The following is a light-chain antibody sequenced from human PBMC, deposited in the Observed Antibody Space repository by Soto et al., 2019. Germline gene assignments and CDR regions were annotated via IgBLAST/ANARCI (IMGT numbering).Light chain of an antibody. V-gene: IGKV3-11*01. Sequence: TQSPATLSVSPGERATLSCRASQSVSDYLAWYQQRPGQAPRLLIFGASTRATGFPARFSGRGSGADFTLTISSLEPEDFAVYYCQQRSDSITFGQGTRLEIK. CDR2: GAS. CDR1: QSVSDY. CDR3: QQRSDSIT. J-gene: IGKJ5*01.